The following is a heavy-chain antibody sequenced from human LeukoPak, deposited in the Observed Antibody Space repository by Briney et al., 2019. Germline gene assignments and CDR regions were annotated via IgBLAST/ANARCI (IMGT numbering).Heavy chain of an antibody. Sequence: SETLSLTCAVSDYSITSDYYWGWIRQPPGKGLEGIGSIYHSGTTDYNPSLKSRVTISVDTSKNQFSLKLTSVTAADTAVYYCAREGSTSGTNWFDPWGQGNLVTVSS. V-gene: IGHV4-38-2*02. CDR3: AREGSTSGTNWFDP. CDR2: IYHSGTT. D-gene: IGHD3-10*01. J-gene: IGHJ5*02. CDR1: DYSITSDYY.